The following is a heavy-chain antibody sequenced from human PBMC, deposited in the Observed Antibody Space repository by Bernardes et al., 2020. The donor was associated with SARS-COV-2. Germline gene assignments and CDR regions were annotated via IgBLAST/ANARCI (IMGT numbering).Heavy chain of an antibody. J-gene: IGHJ4*02. V-gene: IGHV3-30*01. CDR3: ARGHSGYDSFDY. CDR1: GFTFSSYA. D-gene: IGHD5-12*01. Sequence: GGSPRLSCAASGFTFSSYAMHWVRQAPGKGLEWVAVIAYDGSNKYYADSVKGRFTISRDNSKNTLYLQMNSLRAEDTAVYYCARGHSGYDSFDYWGQGTLVTVSS. CDR2: IAYDGSNK.